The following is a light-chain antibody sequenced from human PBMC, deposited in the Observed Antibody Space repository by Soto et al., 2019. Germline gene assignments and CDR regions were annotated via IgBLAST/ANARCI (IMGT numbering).Light chain of an antibody. CDR3: QQYNNVPRT. CDR1: QSVSSN. Sequence: EIVMTQSPATLSVSPGERATLSCRASQSVSSNLAWYQQKPGQAPRLLIFGASTRATGIPARFSGSGSGTEFTLTITSLQSEDFAVYYCQQYNNVPRTFGPGTKVDIK. CDR2: GAS. V-gene: IGKV3-15*01. J-gene: IGKJ3*01.